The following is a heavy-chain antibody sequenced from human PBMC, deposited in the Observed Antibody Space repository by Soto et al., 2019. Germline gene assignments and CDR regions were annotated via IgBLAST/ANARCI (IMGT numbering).Heavy chain of an antibody. Sequence: GGSLRLSCVASGFTFSSYAMSWVRQAPGKGLEWVSTISDGGNSTYSADSVKGRFTISRDNSKNMLYLQMNSLRAEDTAVYYCAKATTVTPGGYYYYYGMDVWGQGTTVTVSS. CDR3: AKATTVTPGGYYYYYGMDV. CDR1: GFTFSSYA. CDR2: ISDGGNST. V-gene: IGHV3-23*01. J-gene: IGHJ6*02. D-gene: IGHD4-4*01.